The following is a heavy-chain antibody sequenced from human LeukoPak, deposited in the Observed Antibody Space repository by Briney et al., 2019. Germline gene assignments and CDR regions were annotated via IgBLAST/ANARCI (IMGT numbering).Heavy chain of an antibody. Sequence: GGSLRLSCAASGFTFSGYGMHWVRQAPGKGLEWVAVIWYDGSNKYYADSAKGRFTISRDNSKNTLYLQMNSLRAEDTAVYYCAACYSLYYYYGMDVWGQGTTVTVSS. D-gene: IGHD2-15*01. J-gene: IGHJ6*02. V-gene: IGHV3-33*01. CDR1: GFTFSGYG. CDR2: IWYDGSNK. CDR3: AACYSLYYYYGMDV.